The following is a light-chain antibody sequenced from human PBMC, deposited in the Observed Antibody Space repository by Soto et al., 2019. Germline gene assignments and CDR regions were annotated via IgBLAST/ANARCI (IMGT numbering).Light chain of an antibody. CDR2: AVS. CDR1: QSVGRT. Sequence: ILMTQSPATLSVPPGDRATLSCRASQSVGRTLAWYQQKPGQAPSLLIYAVSTRATGVPARFRGSGSGTEFTLTISSLQSEDFAVYYCHQDNNGLTWTFGQGTRWIS. V-gene: IGKV3-15*01. J-gene: IGKJ1*01. CDR3: HQDNNGLTWT.